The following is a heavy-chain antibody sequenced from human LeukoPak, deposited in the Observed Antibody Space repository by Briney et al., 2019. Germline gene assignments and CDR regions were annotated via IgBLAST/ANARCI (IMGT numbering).Heavy chain of an antibody. CDR1: GFTFNNFA. D-gene: IGHD2-2*01. J-gene: IGHJ4*02. Sequence: GGSLRLSCAASGFTFNNFAINWVRQAPGKGLEWVSGISDDGGSTNYADSVKGRFSVSRDNSKNTLYLQMNSLRAEDTAVYYCAKGDIVVVPAVYFDYWGQGTLVTVSS. CDR3: AKGDIVVVPAVYFDY. V-gene: IGHV3-23*01. CDR2: ISDDGGST.